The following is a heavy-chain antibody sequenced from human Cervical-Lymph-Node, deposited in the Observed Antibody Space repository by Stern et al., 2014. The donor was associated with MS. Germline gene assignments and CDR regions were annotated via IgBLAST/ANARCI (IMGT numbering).Heavy chain of an antibody. V-gene: IGHV3-30*01. Sequence: VQLVQSGGGVVQPGRSLRLSCAASGFGFSSYAMHWVRQAPGKGLECVAVISYDGSNEYYADSVKGRFTISRDNSKNTMYLQMNSLRVEDTAVYFCARGLQEVGTYYQHWGQGTLVTVSS. D-gene: IGHD1-1*01. CDR3: ARGLQEVGTYYQH. CDR2: ISYDGSNE. J-gene: IGHJ1*01. CDR1: GFGFSSYA.